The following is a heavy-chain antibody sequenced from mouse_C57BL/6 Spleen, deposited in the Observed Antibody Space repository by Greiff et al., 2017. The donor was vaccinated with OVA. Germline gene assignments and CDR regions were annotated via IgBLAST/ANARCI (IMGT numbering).Heavy chain of an antibody. CDR2: IYPGDGDT. CDR3: ARQIYYGNYYAMDY. J-gene: IGHJ4*01. D-gene: IGHD2-1*01. V-gene: IGHV1-82*01. Sequence: LVESGPELVKPGASVKISCKASGYAFSSSWMNWVKQRPGKGLEWIGRIYPGDGDTNYNGKFKGKATLTADKSSSTAYMQLSSLTSEDSAVYFCARQIYYGNYYAMDYWGQGTSVTVSS. CDR1: GYAFSSSW.